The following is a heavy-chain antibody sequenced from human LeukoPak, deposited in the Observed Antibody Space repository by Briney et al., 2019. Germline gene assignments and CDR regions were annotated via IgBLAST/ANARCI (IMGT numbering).Heavy chain of an antibody. CDR3: ARGQWLVPLDF. Sequence: SETLSLTCTVSGGSVSSSSYYWGWIRQPPGKGLEWIGSIFYSETTYYSPSLKSRITISADTSTNQFSLKLSSVTAADTAVYFCARGQWLVPLDFWGQGILVTVSS. V-gene: IGHV4-39*01. CDR2: IFYSETT. D-gene: IGHD6-19*01. J-gene: IGHJ4*02. CDR1: GGSVSSSSYY.